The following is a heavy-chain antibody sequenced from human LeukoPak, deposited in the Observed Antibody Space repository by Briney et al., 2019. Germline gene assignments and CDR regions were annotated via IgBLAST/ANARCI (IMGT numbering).Heavy chain of an antibody. V-gene: IGHV3-7*01. Sequence: GGSLRLSCAASGFTFSSYGMGWVRQAPGKGLEWVAKIKEDGSQKQYVDSLKGRFTISRDNAKNSLYLQTSSLRAKDTAVYYCARDRGGGSYDYWGQGTVVTVSS. CDR2: IKEDGSQK. D-gene: IGHD1-26*01. J-gene: IGHJ4*02. CDR1: GFTFSSYG. CDR3: ARDRGGGSYDY.